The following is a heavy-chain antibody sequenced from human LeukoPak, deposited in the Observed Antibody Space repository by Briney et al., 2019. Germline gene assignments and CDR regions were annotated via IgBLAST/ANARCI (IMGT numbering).Heavy chain of an antibody. CDR1: GFTFSSYA. J-gene: IGHJ4*02. V-gene: IGHV3-30*04. Sequence: PGGSLRLSCAASGFTFSSYAMHWVRQAPGKGLEWVAVISYDGSNKYYADSVKGRFTISRDNSKNTLYLQMNSLRAEDTAVYYCAKDLIYSYGYFWGQGTLVTVSS. D-gene: IGHD5-18*01. CDR2: ISYDGSNK. CDR3: AKDLIYSYGYF.